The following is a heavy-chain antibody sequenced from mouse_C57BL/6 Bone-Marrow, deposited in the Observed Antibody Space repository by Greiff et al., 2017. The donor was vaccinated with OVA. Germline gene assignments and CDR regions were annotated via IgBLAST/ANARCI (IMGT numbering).Heavy chain of an antibody. CDR3: ARSIDYYGSSDYFDY. D-gene: IGHD1-1*01. J-gene: IGHJ2*01. CDR2: IYPGDGDT. CDR1: GYAFSSSW. V-gene: IGHV1-82*01. Sequence: VKLVESGPELVKPGASVKISCKASGYAFSSSWMNWVKQRPGKGLEWIGRIYPGDGDTNYNGKFKGKATLTADKSSSTAYMQLSSLTSEDSAVYFCARSIDYYGSSDYFDYWGQGTTLTVSS.